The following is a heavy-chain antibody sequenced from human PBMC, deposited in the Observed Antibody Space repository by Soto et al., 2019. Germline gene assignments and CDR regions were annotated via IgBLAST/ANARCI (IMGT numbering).Heavy chain of an antibody. CDR3: AKDQNSSGYSSY. V-gene: IGHV3-23*01. Sequence: GSLRLCSAASGFTFSSYAMSWVRQAPGKGLEWVSAISGSGGSTYCADSVKGRFTISRDNSKNTLYRQMNSLRAEDTAVYYWAKDQNSSGYSSYWGQGTLVTVSS. J-gene: IGHJ4*02. CDR1: GFTFSSYA. CDR2: ISGSGGST. D-gene: IGHD6-19*01.